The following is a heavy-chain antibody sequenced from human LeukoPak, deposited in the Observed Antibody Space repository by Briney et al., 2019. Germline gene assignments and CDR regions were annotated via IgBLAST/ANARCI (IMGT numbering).Heavy chain of an antibody. CDR3: ARDPGVIVVVTPLDY. CDR2: IIPILGIA. V-gene: IGHV1-69*04. J-gene: IGHJ4*02. CDR1: GGTFSSYA. D-gene: IGHD3-22*01. Sequence: SVKVSCKASGGTFSSYAISWVRQAPGQGLEWMGRIIPILGIANYAQKFQGRVTITADKSTSTAYMELSSLRSEDTAVYYCARDPGVIVVVTPLDYWGQGTLVTVSS.